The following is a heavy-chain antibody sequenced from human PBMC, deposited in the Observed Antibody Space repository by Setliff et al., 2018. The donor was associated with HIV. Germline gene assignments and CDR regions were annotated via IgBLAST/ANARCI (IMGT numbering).Heavy chain of an antibody. CDR1: GGSFSNYY. CDR2: LSPSGTT. D-gene: IGHD2-2*01. V-gene: IGHV4-34*01. CDR3: AKLLPAADMAREIDS. Sequence: SETLSLTCTVYGGSFSNYYTNWIRQPPGKGLEWIGELSPSGTTRPNPSLQSRVIISLDTSKNQFSLKLTSVTAADTAMYYCAKLLPAADMAREIDSWGQGTLVAVSS. J-gene: IGHJ4*02.